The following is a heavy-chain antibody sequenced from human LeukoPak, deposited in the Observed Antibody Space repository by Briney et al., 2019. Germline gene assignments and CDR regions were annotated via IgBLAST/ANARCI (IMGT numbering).Heavy chain of an antibody. D-gene: IGHD5-12*01. CDR2: ISYDGRNE. V-gene: IGHV3-30*03. Sequence: GGSLRLSCAASGFTFSSSWMGWVRQAPGKGLEWVAVISYDGRNEYYADSVKGRFTISRDNSKNTLYLQMHSLRAEDTAVYYCARDRSSYEYYFDSWGQGTLVTVSS. CDR1: GFTFSSSW. CDR3: ARDRSSYEYYFDS. J-gene: IGHJ4*02.